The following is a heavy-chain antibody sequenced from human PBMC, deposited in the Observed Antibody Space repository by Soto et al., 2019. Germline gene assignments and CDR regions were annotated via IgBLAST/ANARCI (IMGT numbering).Heavy chain of an antibody. Sequence: SETLSLTCTVSGGSVSSGSYYWSWIRQPPGKGLEWIGYIYYSGSTNYNPSLKSRVTISVDTSKNQFSLKLSSVTAADTAVYYCARAYTGSYVPRYYYYGMDVWGQGTTVTVSS. CDR3: ARAYTGSYVPRYYYYGMDV. J-gene: IGHJ6*02. D-gene: IGHD1-26*01. CDR1: GGSVSSGSYY. CDR2: IYYSGST. V-gene: IGHV4-61*01.